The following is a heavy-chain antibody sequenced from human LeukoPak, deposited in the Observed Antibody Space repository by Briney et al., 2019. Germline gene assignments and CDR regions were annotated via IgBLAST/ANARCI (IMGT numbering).Heavy chain of an antibody. V-gene: IGHV1-18*01. D-gene: IGHD3-22*01. CDR1: GYPFNLYG. CDR2: ISPHTAIT. Sequence: ASVKVSCKASGYPFNLYGITWVRQAPGQGLEWLGWISPHTAITNYVQNLQDRVTLTTDTSTSTVYMQLRSLRSDDTAVYYCARVVYYDSSGYFDNWGQGTLVTVSS. J-gene: IGHJ4*02. CDR3: ARVVYYDSSGYFDN.